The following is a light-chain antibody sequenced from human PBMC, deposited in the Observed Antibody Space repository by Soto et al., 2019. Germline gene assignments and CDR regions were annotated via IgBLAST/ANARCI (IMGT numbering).Light chain of an antibody. CDR3: CSYAGSYTLEV. CDR2: DVS. Sequence: QSALTQPRSVSGSPGQSVTISCTGTNTDVGAYDYVSWYRRHPGKAPKLMIYDVSMRPSGVPDRFSGSKSGNTASLTISGFQADDEADYYCCSYAGSYTLEVFGGGTKVTVL. V-gene: IGLV2-11*01. J-gene: IGLJ3*02. CDR1: NTDVGAYDY.